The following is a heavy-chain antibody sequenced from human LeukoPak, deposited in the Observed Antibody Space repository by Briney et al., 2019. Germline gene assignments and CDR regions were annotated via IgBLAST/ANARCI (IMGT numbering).Heavy chain of an antibody. Sequence: PSETLSLTCTVSGGSISRYYWSWIRQPPGKGLEWIGYIYDSGSTNYNPSLKSRVTISVDTSKNQFSLKLSSVTAADTAVYFCAGCGYSSSWPYYYGMDVWGQGTTVTVSS. J-gene: IGHJ6*02. D-gene: IGHD6-13*01. CDR3: AGCGYSSSWPYYYGMDV. CDR2: IYDSGST. CDR1: GGSISRYY. V-gene: IGHV4-59*01.